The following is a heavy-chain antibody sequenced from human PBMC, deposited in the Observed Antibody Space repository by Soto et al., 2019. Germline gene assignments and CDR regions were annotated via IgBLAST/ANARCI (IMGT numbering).Heavy chain of an antibody. CDR1: GYTFTGYY. D-gene: IGHD6-13*01. CDR3: ASAYGQQLVGIYYYGMDV. Sequence: ASVKVSCKASGYTFTGYYIHWVRQAPGQGLEWMGWINPNSGGTNYAQKFQGWVTMTRDTSISTAYMELSSLRSEDTAVYYCASAYGQQLVGIYYYGMDVWGQGTTVTVSS. CDR2: INPNSGGT. V-gene: IGHV1-2*04. J-gene: IGHJ6*02.